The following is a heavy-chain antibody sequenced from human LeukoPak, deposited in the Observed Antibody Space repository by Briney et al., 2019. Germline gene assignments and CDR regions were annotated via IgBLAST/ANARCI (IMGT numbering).Heavy chain of an antibody. CDR3: ARCLRGYSYDSYYFDY. CDR1: GYTFTSYG. Sequence: ASVKVSCKASGYTFTSYGISWVRQAPGQGLEWMGWISAYNGNTNYAQKLQGRVTMTTDTSTSTAYMELRSLRSDDTAVYYCARCLRGYSYDSYYFDYWGQGTLVTVSS. V-gene: IGHV1-18*01. D-gene: IGHD5-18*01. J-gene: IGHJ4*02. CDR2: ISAYNGNT.